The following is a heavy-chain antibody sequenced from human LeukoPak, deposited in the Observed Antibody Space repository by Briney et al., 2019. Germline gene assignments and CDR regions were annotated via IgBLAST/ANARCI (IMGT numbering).Heavy chain of an antibody. Sequence: GRSLRLSCAASGFTFSSYGMHSVRQAPGKGLEWVAFIRFDGSNKYYADSVKGRFTISRDNSKNTLYLQMNSLRAEDTAVYYCAKDARVTMVRGVSYYFDYWGQGTLVTVSS. D-gene: IGHD3-10*01. CDR1: GFTFSSYG. J-gene: IGHJ4*02. CDR3: AKDARVTMVRGVSYYFDY. CDR2: IRFDGSNK. V-gene: IGHV3-30*02.